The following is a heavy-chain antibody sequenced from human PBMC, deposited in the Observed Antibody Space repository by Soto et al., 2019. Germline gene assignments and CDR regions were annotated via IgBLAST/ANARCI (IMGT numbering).Heavy chain of an antibody. V-gene: IGHV4-61*03. D-gene: IGHD6-6*01. J-gene: IGHJ4*02. CDR2: IFYSRST. Sequence: QVQLQESGPGLVKPSETLSLTCAVSGASVTSGNYYWSWIRHSPGKGLEYIGYIFYSRSTNFNPSLKSRVSFSVDTSQNRFFLNLTSVTTADTAVYFCAGLVRGKSSFEIWGPGTLVTVSS. CDR1: GASVTSGNYY. CDR3: AGLVRGKSSFEI.